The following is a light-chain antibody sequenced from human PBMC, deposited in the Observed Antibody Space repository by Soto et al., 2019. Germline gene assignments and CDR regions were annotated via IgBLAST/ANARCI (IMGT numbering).Light chain of an antibody. CDR2: SAS. J-gene: IGKJ5*01. V-gene: IGKV3-20*01. CDR3: QYYGSTRNT. CDR1: ESVTSSQ. Sequence: EIVLTQSPDTLCLSPGERATLFCRASESVTSSQLAWYQQKPGQAPRLLIYSASSRATGIPDRFSGSGSGTGVILTISTREPEYFAVYYCQYYGSTRNTFGQGTGLEIK.